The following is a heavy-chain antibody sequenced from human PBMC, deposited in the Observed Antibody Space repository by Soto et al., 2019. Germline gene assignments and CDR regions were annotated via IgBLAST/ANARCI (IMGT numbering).Heavy chain of an antibody. CDR2: INPSSGTT. CDR3: ARSLGETTSLFDY. V-gene: IGHV1-46*01. CDR1: GYIFIHCF. Sequence: QVQLVQSGAEMKQPGASVKLSCQASGYIFIHCFMHWVRQAPGQGLEWMGGINPSSGTTTYAQKFQGRVTGTRDTSTGTVYMELSSLGSGDTAMYYCARSLGETTSLFDYWGQGSLVTVSA. J-gene: IGHJ4*02. D-gene: IGHD3-3*01.